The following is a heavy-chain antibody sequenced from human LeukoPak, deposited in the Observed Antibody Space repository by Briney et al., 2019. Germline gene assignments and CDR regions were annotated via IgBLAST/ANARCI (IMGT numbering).Heavy chain of an antibody. CDR1: GFTFDDYA. V-gene: IGHV3-9*03. CDR3: AKGSLVGALDY. J-gene: IGHJ4*02. D-gene: IGHD1-26*01. Sequence: GGSLRLSCAASGFTFDDYAMHWVRQAPGKGLEWLSGISWNSGSVDYADSVKGRFTISRDNAKNSLYLQMNSLRAEDMALYYCAKGSLVGALDYWGQGTLVTVSS. CDR2: ISWNSGSV.